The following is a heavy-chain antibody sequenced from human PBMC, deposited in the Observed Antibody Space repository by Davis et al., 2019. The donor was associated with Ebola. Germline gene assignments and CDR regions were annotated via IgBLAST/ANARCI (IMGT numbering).Heavy chain of an antibody. CDR1: GYTFSSYD. Sequence: ASVKVSCKASGYTFSSYDINWVRQAPGQRLEWMGWINAGNGNTKYSQKFQGRVTITRDTSASTAYLELSSLRSEDTAGYYCARDPYYYDSSGYYHPFDYWGQGTLVTVSS. CDR3: ARDPYYYDSSGYYHPFDY. D-gene: IGHD3-22*01. J-gene: IGHJ4*02. V-gene: IGHV1-3*01. CDR2: INAGNGNT.